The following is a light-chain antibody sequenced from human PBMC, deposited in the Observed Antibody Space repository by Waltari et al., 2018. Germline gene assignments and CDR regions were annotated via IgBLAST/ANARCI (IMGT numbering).Light chain of an antibody. Sequence: QTVVTQEPSFSVSPGGTVTVTCGLSSGSVPSRHYPSWYQQTPGQAPRTLMYKTDSRSPGVPDRFSGSILGSKAALTITGAQADDESDYYCLLYFGSGNWVFGGGTKLTVL. V-gene: IGLV8-61*01. CDR3: LLYFGSGNWV. J-gene: IGLJ3*02. CDR1: SGSVPSRHY. CDR2: KTD.